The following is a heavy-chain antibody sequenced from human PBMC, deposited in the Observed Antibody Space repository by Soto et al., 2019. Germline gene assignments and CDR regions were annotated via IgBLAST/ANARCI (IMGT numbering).Heavy chain of an antibody. CDR2: IKTDGSST. CDR1: GFTFSSNY. V-gene: IGHV3-74*01. Sequence: SLRVSCAASGFTFSSNYMHWVRQAPGKGLVWVSRIKTDGSSTTYADSVRGRFTISRDNAQNTLYLQMSSLRAEDTAVYYCARAPRAAGDYYFEYWGQGTPVPVSS. D-gene: IGHD6-25*01. J-gene: IGHJ4*02. CDR3: ARAPRAAGDYYFEY.